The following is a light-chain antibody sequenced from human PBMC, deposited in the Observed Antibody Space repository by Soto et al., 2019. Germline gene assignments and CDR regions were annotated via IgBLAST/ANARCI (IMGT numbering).Light chain of an antibody. CDR2: GAS. CDR3: QQYGDSTQT. Sequence: ESVLTQSPGTLSLSPGERATLSCRASQSVGSPLSWYQQKPGQAPRLLLYGASNRETAIPDRFSGSGFGTEFTRTITRLEPEDFAVYYCQQYGDSTQTFGPGTQVDIK. J-gene: IGKJ1*01. CDR1: QSVGSP. V-gene: IGKV3-20*01.